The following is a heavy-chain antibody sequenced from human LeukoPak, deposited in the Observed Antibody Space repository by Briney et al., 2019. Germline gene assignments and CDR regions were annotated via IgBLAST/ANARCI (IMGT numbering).Heavy chain of an antibody. CDR1: GGTFSSYA. CDR3: ASEAMKIKHRITMIVVALDY. V-gene: IGHV1-69*05. J-gene: IGHJ4*02. CDR2: IIPIFGTA. Sequence: SVKVSCKASGGTFSSYAICWVRQAPGQGLEWMGRIIPIFGTANYAQKFQGRVTITTDESTSTAYMELSSLRSEDTAVYYCASEAMKIKHRITMIVVALDYWGQGTLVTVSS. D-gene: IGHD3-22*01.